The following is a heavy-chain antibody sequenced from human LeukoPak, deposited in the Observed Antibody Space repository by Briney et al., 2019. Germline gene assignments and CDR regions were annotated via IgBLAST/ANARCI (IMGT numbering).Heavy chain of an antibody. Sequence: GGSLRLSCAASGFTLGDYAMYWVRHGPGKGLEWDSLISGEGTPYYADSVKGRFTISRDRSKNSLYLQMNSLRIEDTALYYCGKVAGVAGTLYGAFDIWGQGTMVTVSS. CDR1: GFTLGDYA. D-gene: IGHD6-19*01. CDR2: ISGEGTP. CDR3: GKVAGVAGTLYGAFDI. V-gene: IGHV3-43*02. J-gene: IGHJ3*02.